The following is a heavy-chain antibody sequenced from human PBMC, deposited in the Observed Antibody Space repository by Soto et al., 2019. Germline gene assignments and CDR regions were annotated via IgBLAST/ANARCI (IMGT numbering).Heavy chain of an antibody. CDR3: ASGAYGSGSFHHPADALDI. J-gene: IGHJ3*02. D-gene: IGHD3-10*01. CDR2: ISAYNGNT. Sequence: QVQLVQSGAEVKKPGASVKVSCKASGYTFTSYGISWVRQAPGQGLEWMGWISAYNGNTNYAQKLQGRVTMTTHTSTSTAYMELRSLRSDDTAVDYCASGAYGSGSFHHPADALDIWGQGTMVTVSS. CDR1: GYTFTSYG. V-gene: IGHV1-18*01.